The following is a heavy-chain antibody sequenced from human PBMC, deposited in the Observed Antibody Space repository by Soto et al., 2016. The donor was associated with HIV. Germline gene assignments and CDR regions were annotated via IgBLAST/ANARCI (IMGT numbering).Heavy chain of an antibody. D-gene: IGHD3-3*01. CDR1: GFNFSSYW. J-gene: IGHJ4*02. Sequence: EVQLVESGGGLVQPGGSLRLSCAASGFNFSSYWMHWVRQAPGKGLMWVSRINSDGSNTRYADSVKGRFTISRDNAKNTLYLQMNSLRADVYTAVYYCARDRSFWSGSLYYWGQGTLVTVSS. V-gene: IGHV3-74*01. CDR2: INSDGSNT. CDR3: ARDRSFWSGSLYY.